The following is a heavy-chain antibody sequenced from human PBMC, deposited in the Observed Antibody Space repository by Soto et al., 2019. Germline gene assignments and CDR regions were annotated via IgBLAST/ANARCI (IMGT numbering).Heavy chain of an antibody. CDR1: GYTFNTYY. CDR3: ARGGHIAVVTARFDL. J-gene: IGHJ5*02. D-gene: IGHD2-21*02. Sequence: QVQLVQSGAEVRKPGASVKVSCKPSGYTFNTYYLHWLRLAPGQALEWMGVIHPSGGGTTYAQKFMGRVTVTRDTSPTTVFMELSSLRSDDTAVYYCARGGHIAVVTARFDLGGQGTLVTVSS. CDR2: IHPSGGGT. V-gene: IGHV1-46*02.